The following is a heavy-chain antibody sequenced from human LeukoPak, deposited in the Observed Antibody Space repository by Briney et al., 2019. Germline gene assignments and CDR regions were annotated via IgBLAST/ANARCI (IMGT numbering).Heavy chain of an antibody. Sequence: ASVKVSCEASGYTFTSYGISWVRQAPGQGLEWMGWISAYNGNTNYAQKLQGRVAMTRNTSISTAYMELSSLRSEDTAVYYCARGTVCGSGGKCSGSWYYDYWGQGTLVTVSS. J-gene: IGHJ4*02. V-gene: IGHV1-18*01. D-gene: IGHD6-13*01. CDR3: ARGTVCGSGGKCSGSWYYDY. CDR2: ISAYNGNT. CDR1: GYTFTSYG.